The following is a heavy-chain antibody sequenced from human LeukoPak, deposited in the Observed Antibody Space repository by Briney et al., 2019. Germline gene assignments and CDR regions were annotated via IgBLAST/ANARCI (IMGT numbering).Heavy chain of an antibody. D-gene: IGHD3-22*01. V-gene: IGHV3-23*01. CDR2: ISGSGGST. CDR1: GFTFSSYA. J-gene: IGHJ5*02. CDR3: AKDPNYYDSSGYYH. Sequence: PGASLRLSCAASGFTFSSYAMSWVRQAPGKGLEWVSAISGSGGSTYYADSVKGRFTISRDNSKITLYLQMNSLRAEDTAVYYCAKDPNYYDSSGYYHWGQGTLVTVSS.